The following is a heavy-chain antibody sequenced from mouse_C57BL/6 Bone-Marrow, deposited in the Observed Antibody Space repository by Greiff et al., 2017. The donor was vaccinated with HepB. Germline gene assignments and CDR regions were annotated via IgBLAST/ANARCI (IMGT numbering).Heavy chain of an antibody. CDR3: ARDVTTVVAPTFYFDY. J-gene: IGHJ2*01. D-gene: IGHD1-1*01. Sequence: QVQLQQSGPELVKPGASVKISCKASGYAFSSSWMNWVKQRPGKGLEWIGRIYPGDGDTNYNGKFKGKATLTADKSSSTAYMQLSSLTSEDSAVYFCARDVTTVVAPTFYFDYWGQGTTLTVSS. V-gene: IGHV1-82*01. CDR1: GYAFSSSW. CDR2: IYPGDGDT.